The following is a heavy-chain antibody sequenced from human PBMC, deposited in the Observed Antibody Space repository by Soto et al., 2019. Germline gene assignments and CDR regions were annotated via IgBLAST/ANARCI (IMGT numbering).Heavy chain of an antibody. CDR3: ARNFRSNYDFGPQVFQH. D-gene: IGHD3-3*01. Sequence: VASVKVSCKASGYTFTSYGISWVRQAPGQGLEWMGWISAYNGNTNYAQKLQGRVTMTTDTSTSTAYMELRSLRSDDTAVYYCARNFRSNYDFGPQVFQHWGQGTLVTVSS. V-gene: IGHV1-18*04. CDR1: GYTFTSYG. J-gene: IGHJ1*01. CDR2: ISAYNGNT.